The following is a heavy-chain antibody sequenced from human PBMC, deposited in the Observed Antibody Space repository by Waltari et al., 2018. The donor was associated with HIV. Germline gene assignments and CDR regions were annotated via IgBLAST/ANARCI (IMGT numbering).Heavy chain of an antibody. CDR1: GGSFDEYS. Sequence: QVQLQQWGAGLLKPSENLSLTCPIYGGSFDEYSWALNRPTPQKGLGWIGDIHNIGTTTYNPSLKSRVTVSIDTSKNQFSLNLRSVTAADTAVYYCARTYKHITLFEIIRELSWFDPWGQGTLVTVSS. CDR2: IHNIGTT. D-gene: IGHD1-7*01. J-gene: IGHJ5*02. V-gene: IGHV4-34*01. CDR3: ARTYKHITLFEIIRELSWFDP.